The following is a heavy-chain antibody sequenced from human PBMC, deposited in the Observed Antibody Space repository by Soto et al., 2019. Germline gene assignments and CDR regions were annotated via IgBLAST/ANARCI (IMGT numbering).Heavy chain of an antibody. J-gene: IGHJ6*02. CDR2: IIPIFGTA. Sequence: QVQLVQSGAEVKKPGSSVKVSCKASGGTFSSYAISWVRQAPGQGLEWMGGIIPIFGTANYAQKFQGRVTITADESTSTAYMELSSLRTEDTAVYYCARGQKLTTEAHYYGMDVWGQGTTVTVSS. CDR3: ARGQKLTTEAHYYGMDV. V-gene: IGHV1-69*12. D-gene: IGHD4-4*01. CDR1: GGTFSSYA.